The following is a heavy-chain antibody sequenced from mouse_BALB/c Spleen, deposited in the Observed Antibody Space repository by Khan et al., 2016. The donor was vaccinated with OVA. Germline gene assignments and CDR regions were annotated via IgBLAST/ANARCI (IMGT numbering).Heavy chain of an antibody. CDR2: ISTGGHYT. Sequence: ESGGGVVKPGGSLKLSCSASGFTFSSFAMSWVRQTPEKRLEWVATISTGGHYTFYPDSVKGRFTISRDNARNTLYLQMSSLRSEDTAMYYCARSLVDYYAMDYWGQGTSVTVSS. V-gene: IGHV5-9-3*01. CDR1: GFTFSSFA. D-gene: IGHD2-2*01. CDR3: ARSLVDYYAMDY. J-gene: IGHJ4*01.